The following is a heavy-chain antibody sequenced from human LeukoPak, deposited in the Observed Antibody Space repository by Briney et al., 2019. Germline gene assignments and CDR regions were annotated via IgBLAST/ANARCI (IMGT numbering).Heavy chain of an antibody. J-gene: IGHJ4*02. Sequence: PGGSLRLSCATSGFAFSDAWMSWVRQAPGKGLEWVGRIKRKADGRTTDFAAPVQGRFSISRDDSKNTLYLQMNSLKIEDTAVYYCTTDYYYDDLDYWGQGTLVTVSS. CDR2: IKRKADGRTT. CDR1: GFAFSDAW. D-gene: IGHD3-22*01. V-gene: IGHV3-15*01. CDR3: TTDYYYDDLDY.